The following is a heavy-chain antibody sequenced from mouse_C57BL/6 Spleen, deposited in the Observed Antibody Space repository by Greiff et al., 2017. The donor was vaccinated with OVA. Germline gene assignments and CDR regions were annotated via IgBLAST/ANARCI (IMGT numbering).Heavy chain of an antibody. Sequence: VQLQQSGAELVRPGSSVKLSCKASGYTFTSYWMDWVKQRPGQGLEWIGNIYPSDSETHYNQKFKDKATLTVDKSSSTAYMKLSSLTSEDSAVDYCSRDSYDGGGYAMDYWGQGTSVTVSS. CDR2: IYPSDSET. CDR1: GYTFTSYW. J-gene: IGHJ4*01. V-gene: IGHV1-61*01. CDR3: SRDSYDGGGYAMDY. D-gene: IGHD2-12*01.